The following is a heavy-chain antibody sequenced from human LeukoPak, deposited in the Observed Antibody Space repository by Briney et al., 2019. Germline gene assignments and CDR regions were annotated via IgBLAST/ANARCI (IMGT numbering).Heavy chain of an antibody. J-gene: IGHJ6*02. CDR3: AKTFLTAYDTYFYYYDLDV. V-gene: IGHV1-69*13. Sequence: ASVKVSCKASGDTFSSYVISWVRQAPGQGLEWMGGINPVFGTAHYAQKFQDRVTITADESTSTAYMELSSLRSEDTAVYYCAKTFLTAYDTYFYYYDLDVWGQGTPVTVSS. D-gene: IGHD3-9*01. CDR1: GDTFSSYV. CDR2: INPVFGTA.